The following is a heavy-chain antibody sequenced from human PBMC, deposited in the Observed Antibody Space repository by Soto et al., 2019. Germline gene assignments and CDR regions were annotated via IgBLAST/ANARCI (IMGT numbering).Heavy chain of an antibody. CDR2: LSSTGGST. V-gene: IGHV3-23*01. Sequence: EVQLLESGGGLAQPGGSLRLSCEVSGFTFRKYVMTWVRQAPGKGLEWVSSLSSTGGSTYYADSVKGRFTVSRDNSKNTLCLQMNSLRAEDTAIYYCAKDQGFLEWIPQGGLAVWGAGTTFAVSS. CDR1: GFTFRKYV. J-gene: IGHJ6*04. D-gene: IGHD3-3*01. CDR3: AKDQGFLEWIPQGGLAV.